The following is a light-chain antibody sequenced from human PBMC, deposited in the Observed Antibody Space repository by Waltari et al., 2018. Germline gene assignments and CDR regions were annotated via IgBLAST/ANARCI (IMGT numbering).Light chain of an antibody. CDR1: QSITIY. J-gene: IGKJ4*01. Sequence: DIQMTQSPSSLSASVGDRVTITCRVSQSITIYLNWYQHKPGKAPKLLIYAASSLQGGVPTRFSGSGSGTDFNLTISTLQPEDFATYYCQQSYSALTFGGGTKVEIK. CDR2: AAS. V-gene: IGKV1-39*01. CDR3: QQSYSALT.